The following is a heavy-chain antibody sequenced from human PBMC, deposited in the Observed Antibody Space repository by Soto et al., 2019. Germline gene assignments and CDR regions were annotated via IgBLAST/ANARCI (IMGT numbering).Heavy chain of an antibody. CDR3: ASTMIMDTAMDTRYYFGY. J-gene: IGHJ4*02. V-gene: IGHV4-34*01. Sequence: SETLSLTSAVYAGSFSGYYWSWIPQPPGKELEWIGEINHSGSTNYNPSLKSRVTISVDTSKNQFSLKLSSVTAADTAVYYCASTMIMDTAMDTRYYFGYWGQGTLVTVSS. CDR1: AGSFSGYY. CDR2: INHSGST. D-gene: IGHD5-18*01.